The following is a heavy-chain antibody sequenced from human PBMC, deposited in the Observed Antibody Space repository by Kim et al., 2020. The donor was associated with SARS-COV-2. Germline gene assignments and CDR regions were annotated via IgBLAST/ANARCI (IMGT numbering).Heavy chain of an antibody. D-gene: IGHD5-18*01. CDR1: GFTVSSNY. J-gene: IGHJ4*02. CDR2: IYSGGST. V-gene: IGHV3-66*04. CDR3: ARHDTAMVGFDY. Sequence: GGSLRLSCAASGFTVSSNYMSWVRQAPGKGLEWVSVIYSGGSTYYADSVKGRFTISRDNSKNTLYLQMNSLRAEDTAVYYCARHDTAMVGFDYWGQGTLVTVSS.